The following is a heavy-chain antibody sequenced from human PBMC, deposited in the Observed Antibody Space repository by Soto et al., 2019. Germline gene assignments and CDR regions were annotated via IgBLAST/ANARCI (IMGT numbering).Heavy chain of an antibody. Sequence: QVQLVQSGAEEKKPGGSVKVSCKASGYTFTGYAMHWVRQAPGQRLEWMGWINAGNGNTKYSQKFQGRVTITRDTSAGAAYMVLSSLSSEDTAVYYCARAVAVPADFDYWGQGTLVTVSS. CDR3: ARAVAVPADFDY. J-gene: IGHJ4*02. CDR2: INAGNGNT. V-gene: IGHV1-3*05. D-gene: IGHD6-19*01. CDR1: GYTFTGYA.